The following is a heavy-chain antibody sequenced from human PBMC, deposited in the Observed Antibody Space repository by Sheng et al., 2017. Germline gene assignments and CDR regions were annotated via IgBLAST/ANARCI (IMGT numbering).Heavy chain of an antibody. Sequence: EVQLVESGGGSVQPGGSVRLSCAASGFTFSSYWMHWVRQAPGKGLVWVSRTNTDGKSSSYADSVKGRFTISRDNAKNTLYLQMNSLRAEDTAVYYCAREVAEAGTIIDYWGQGTLVTVSS. CDR3: AREVAEAGTIIDY. J-gene: IGHJ4*02. V-gene: IGHV3-74*01. CDR2: TNTDGKSS. D-gene: IGHD6-13*01. CDR1: GFTFSSYW.